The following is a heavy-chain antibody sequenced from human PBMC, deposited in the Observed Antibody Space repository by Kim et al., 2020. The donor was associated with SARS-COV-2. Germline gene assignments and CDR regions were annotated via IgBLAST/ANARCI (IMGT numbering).Heavy chain of an antibody. Sequence: YDAAPVKGRFTISGDNSKNTLYLQMNSLGAEDAAVYYCARAFAAGDWFDPWGQGTLVTVSS. J-gene: IGHJ5*02. V-gene: IGHV3-30*01. CDR3: ARAFAAGDWFDP.